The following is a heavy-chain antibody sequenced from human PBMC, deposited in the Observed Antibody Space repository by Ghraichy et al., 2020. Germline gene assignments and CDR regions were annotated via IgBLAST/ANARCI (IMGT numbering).Heavy chain of an antibody. J-gene: IGHJ4*02. D-gene: IGHD2/OR15-2a*01. V-gene: IGHV3-48*04. CDR3: ARKYIRGGDY. CDR2: ISSSSSTI. CDR1: GFTFSSYS. Sequence: LSLTCAASGFTFSSYSMNWVRQAPGKGLEWVSYISSSSSTIYYADSVKGRFTISRDNAKNSLYLQMNSLRAEDTAVYYCARKYIRGGDYWGQGTLVTVSS.